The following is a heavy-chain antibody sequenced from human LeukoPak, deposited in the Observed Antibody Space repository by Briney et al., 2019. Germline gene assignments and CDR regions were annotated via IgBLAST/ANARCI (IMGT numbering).Heavy chain of an antibody. Sequence: GGSLRLSCAASGFTYSSYSMNWGRQAPGKGLEWVSSISSSSSYIYYADSVKGRFTISRDNAKNSLYLQMNSLRAEDTAVYYWARARYFDWVIVDYWGQGTLVTVSS. CDR2: ISSSSSYI. V-gene: IGHV3-21*01. CDR1: GFTYSSYS. CDR3: ARARYFDWVIVDY. J-gene: IGHJ4*02. D-gene: IGHD3-9*01.